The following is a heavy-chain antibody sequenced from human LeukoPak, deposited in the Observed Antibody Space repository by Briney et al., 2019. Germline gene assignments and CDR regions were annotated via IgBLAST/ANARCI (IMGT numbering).Heavy chain of an antibody. CDR3: ARHSRYYYGSGSYYSYNWFDP. Sequence: SETLSLTCAVYGGSFSGYYWSWIRQPPGKGLEWIGEINHSGSTNYNPSLKSRVTISVDTSKNQFSLKLSSVTAADTAVYYCARHSRYYYGSGSYYSYNWFDPWGQGTLVTVSS. CDR1: GGSFSGYY. V-gene: IGHV4-34*01. CDR2: INHSGST. J-gene: IGHJ5*02. D-gene: IGHD3-10*01.